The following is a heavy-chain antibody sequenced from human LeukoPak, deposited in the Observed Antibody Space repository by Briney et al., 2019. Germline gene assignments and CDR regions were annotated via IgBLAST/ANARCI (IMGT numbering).Heavy chain of an antibody. CDR1: GYTFTRYY. J-gene: IGHJ5*02. CDR3: ARDHGQQLTRWFDP. CDR2: ISPSGAST. V-gene: IGHV1-46*01. Sequence: ASVKVSCKASGYTFTRYYMHWVRQAPGQGLEWMGIISPSGASTSYAQKFQGRVTMTRDTSTSTVYMELSSLRSEDTAVYYCARDHGQQLTRWFDPWGQGTLVTVSS. D-gene: IGHD6-13*01.